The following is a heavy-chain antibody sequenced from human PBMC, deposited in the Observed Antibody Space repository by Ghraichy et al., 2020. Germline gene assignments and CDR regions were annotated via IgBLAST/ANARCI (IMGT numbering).Heavy chain of an antibody. Sequence: GGSLRLSCAASGFTFSDFDMHWVRQNTGGGLAWVSAIHIAGDTYYSGSVKGRFTISRENAKNSLYLQMNSLRAGDTAVYYCTRGGPAAGYAFDIWGQGTMVTVSS. CDR3: TRGGPAAGYAFDI. D-gene: IGHD6-13*01. J-gene: IGHJ3*02. V-gene: IGHV3-13*01. CDR2: IHIAGDT. CDR1: GFTFSDFD.